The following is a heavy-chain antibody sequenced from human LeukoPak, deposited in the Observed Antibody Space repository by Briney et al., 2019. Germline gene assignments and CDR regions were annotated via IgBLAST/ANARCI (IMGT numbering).Heavy chain of an antibody. CDR3: AKGMEERYYYGMDV. Sequence: PGGSLRLSCAASGFTFSSYAMSWVRQAPGKGLEWVSAISGSGGSTYYADSVKGRFTTSRDNSKNTLYLQMNSLRAEDTAVYYCAKGMEERYYYGMDVWGQGTTVTVSS. J-gene: IGHJ6*02. D-gene: IGHD1-1*01. CDR1: GFTFSSYA. CDR2: ISGSGGST. V-gene: IGHV3-23*01.